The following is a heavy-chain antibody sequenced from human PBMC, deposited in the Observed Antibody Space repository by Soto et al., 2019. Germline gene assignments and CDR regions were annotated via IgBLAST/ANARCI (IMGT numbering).Heavy chain of an antibody. CDR2: ISYDGSNK. CDR3: ARDPPHLYCGGDCYSPLDY. J-gene: IGHJ4*02. CDR1: GFTFSSYA. V-gene: IGHV3-30-3*01. D-gene: IGHD2-21*02. Sequence: QVQLVESGGGVVQPGRSLRLSCAASGFTFSSYAMHWVRQAPGKGLEWVAVISYDGSNKYYADSVKGRFTISRDNSKNTMYLQMNSLRAEDTAVYYCARDPPHLYCGGDCYSPLDYWGQGTLVTVSS.